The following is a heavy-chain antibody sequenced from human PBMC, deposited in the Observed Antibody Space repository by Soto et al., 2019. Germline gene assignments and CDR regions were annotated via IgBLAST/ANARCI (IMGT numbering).Heavy chain of an antibody. CDR1: RVTFSISS. J-gene: IGHJ3*02. CDR2: ISGSGGST. Sequence: KLACAASRVTFSISSMSGVRQEQGKGLEWVSAISGSGGSTYYADSVKGRFTISRDNSKNTLYLQMNSLRAEDTAVYYCASPHGYYDILTGYRPDAFDIWGQGTMVTVSS. CDR3: ASPHGYYDILTGYRPDAFDI. V-gene: IGHV3-23*01. D-gene: IGHD3-9*01.